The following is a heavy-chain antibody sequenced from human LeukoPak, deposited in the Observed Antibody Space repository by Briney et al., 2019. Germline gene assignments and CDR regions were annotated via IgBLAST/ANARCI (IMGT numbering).Heavy chain of an antibody. CDR3: ARDYCSSTSCLFDY. CDR1: GYSLTGYH. V-gene: IGHV1-2*06. CDR2: INPNSGDT. D-gene: IGHD2-2*01. J-gene: IGHJ4*02. Sequence: ASVKVSSKASGYSLTGYHMHWVRQAPGQGLEWMGRINPNSGDTNYAQKFQGRVTMTRDTSISTAYMELSRLRSDDTAVYYCARDYCSSTSCLFDYWGQGTLVTVSS.